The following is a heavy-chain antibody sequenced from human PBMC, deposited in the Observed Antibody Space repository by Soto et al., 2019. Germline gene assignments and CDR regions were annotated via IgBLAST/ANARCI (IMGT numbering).Heavy chain of an antibody. CDR2: SYHSGIS. CDR1: CGSINSACHA. D-gene: IGHD3-9*01. J-gene: IGHJ4*02. Sequence: PXETLSLSFTVSCGSINSACHAWGWVRQSPGKVLEWIGYSYHSGISYYNPSLQSRVTISVDRSKAQFYLTLTSVTAADTAVYFCARARYYDWCFDFWGLGTPVTVSS. CDR3: ARARYYDWCFDF. V-gene: IGHV4-30-2*06.